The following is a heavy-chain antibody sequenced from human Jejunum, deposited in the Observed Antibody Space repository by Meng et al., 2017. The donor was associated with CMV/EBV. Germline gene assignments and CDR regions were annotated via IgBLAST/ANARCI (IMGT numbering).Heavy chain of an antibody. Sequence: GESLTISCAASGFPLSSYGIHWVRQAPGKGLEWVTYADSVKGRFTISRDISKNTLFLQMNSLRAEDTAVYYCAKEGVGGHFDYWGQGTLVTVSS. J-gene: IGHJ4*02. CDR3: AKEGVGGHFDY. D-gene: IGHD2-8*01. CDR1: GFPLSSYG. V-gene: IGHV3-30*02.